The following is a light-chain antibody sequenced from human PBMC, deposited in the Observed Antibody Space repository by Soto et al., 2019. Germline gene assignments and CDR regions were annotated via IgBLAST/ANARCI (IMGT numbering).Light chain of an antibody. CDR3: QQYGSSPPYT. Sequence: EVGLTQSPGTLYLSPGERATLSCRASQSVGSNYLAWYQQKPGQAPRLLIYGASSRASGIPDRFSGSGSGTDFTLTISRLEPEDFAVYYCQQYGSSPPYTFGHGTKVDSK. V-gene: IGKV3-20*01. CDR2: GAS. J-gene: IGKJ2*01. CDR1: QSVGSNY.